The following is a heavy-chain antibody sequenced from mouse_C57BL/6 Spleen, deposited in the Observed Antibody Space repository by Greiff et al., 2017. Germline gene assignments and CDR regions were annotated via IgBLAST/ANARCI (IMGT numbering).Heavy chain of an antibody. V-gene: IGHV1-81*01. J-gene: IGHJ4*01. CDR1: GYTFTSYG. CDR3: ARYRNPYAMDY. CDR2: ICRGSGNI. Sequence: QVQLQQSGAELVRPGASVKLSCKASGYTFTSYGIRWVSQSTGQGLEWIGEICRGSGNIYYNEKFKGRSTLTAANSSSTVYMKLRSLTSEDAVVYCCARYRNPYAMDYWGQGTSVTVSS. D-gene: IGHD2-1*01.